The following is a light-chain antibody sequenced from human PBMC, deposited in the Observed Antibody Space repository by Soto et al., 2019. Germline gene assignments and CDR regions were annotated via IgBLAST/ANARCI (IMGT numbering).Light chain of an antibody. Sequence: EIVMTQSPATLSVSAGERATLSCRARQSVRSNLAWYQQKPGQAPRLLIYDASNRATGIPARFSGSGSGTDFTLTISSLEPEDFAVYYCQQYGDSPQTFGPGNKVDIK. CDR1: QSVRSN. CDR3: QQYGDSPQT. V-gene: IGKV3-11*01. CDR2: DAS. J-gene: IGKJ1*01.